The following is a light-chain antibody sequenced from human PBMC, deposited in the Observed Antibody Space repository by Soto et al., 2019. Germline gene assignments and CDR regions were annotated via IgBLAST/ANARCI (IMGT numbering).Light chain of an antibody. CDR3: QQYYSYPPGT. Sequence: IQMTQSPSSLSASVGDRVTITCQASQDISSYLAWYQQKPGKAPKLLIYAASTLQSGVPSRFSGSGSGTDFTLTISCLQSEDFATYYCQQYYSYPPGTFGPGTKVDIK. CDR2: AAS. J-gene: IGKJ3*01. CDR1: QDISSY. V-gene: IGKV1-8*01.